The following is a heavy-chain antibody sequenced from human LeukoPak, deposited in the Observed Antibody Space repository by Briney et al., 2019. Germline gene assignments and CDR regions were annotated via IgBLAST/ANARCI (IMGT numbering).Heavy chain of an antibody. CDR1: GFTVSSSY. D-gene: IGHD3-10*01. Sequence: GGSLRLSCAASGFTVSSSYMSWVRQAPGKGLEWVSVIYSGGSTYYADSVKGRFTISRDNSKSTLYIQMNSLRAEDTAVYYCARAKPKNMVRGLIMRRESRYYFDYWGQGTLVTVSS. CDR2: IYSGGST. V-gene: IGHV3-53*01. CDR3: ARAKPKNMVRGLIMRRESRYYFDY. J-gene: IGHJ4*02.